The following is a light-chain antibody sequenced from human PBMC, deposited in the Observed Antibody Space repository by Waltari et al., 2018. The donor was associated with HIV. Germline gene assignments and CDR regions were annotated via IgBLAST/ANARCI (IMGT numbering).Light chain of an antibody. J-gene: IGLJ2*01. CDR3: HTWGPGIQV. V-gene: IGLV4-69*01. CDR1: SGHTNYA. Sequence: QVVLTQSPSASASLGASVKLTCTLSSGHTNYAIACHQQKPGKGPRYLMKVTSGGSHIKGDGIPDRFSGSSSGAERYLTISSLQSDDEADYYCHTWGPGIQVFGGGTKLTVL. CDR2: VTSGGSH.